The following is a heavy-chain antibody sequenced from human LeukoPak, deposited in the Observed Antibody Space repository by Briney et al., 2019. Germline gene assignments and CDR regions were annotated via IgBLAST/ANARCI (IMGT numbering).Heavy chain of an antibody. CDR3: AKTYYYDSSGYGGSGY. J-gene: IGHJ4*02. D-gene: IGHD3-22*01. CDR2: ISGSGGST. V-gene: IGHV3-23*01. CDR1: GFTFSSYS. Sequence: GGTLRLSCAASGFTFSSYSMNWVRQAPGKGLEWVSAISGSGGSTYYADSVKGRFTISRDNSKNTLYLQMNSLRAEDTAVYYRAKTYYYDSSGYGGSGYWGQGTLVTVSS.